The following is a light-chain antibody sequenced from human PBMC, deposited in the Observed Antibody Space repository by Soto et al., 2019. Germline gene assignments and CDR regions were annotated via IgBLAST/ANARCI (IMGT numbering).Light chain of an antibody. CDR1: QSVSSY. CDR2: DAS. V-gene: IGKV3-11*01. Sequence: EIELTQSPATLSLSPGERATLSCRASQSVSSYLAWYQQKPGQAPRLLIYDASNRATGIPARFSGSGSGTDFTLTISSLEPEDFAVYYCQQRSNWITFGQGTRLEMK. CDR3: QQRSNWIT. J-gene: IGKJ5*01.